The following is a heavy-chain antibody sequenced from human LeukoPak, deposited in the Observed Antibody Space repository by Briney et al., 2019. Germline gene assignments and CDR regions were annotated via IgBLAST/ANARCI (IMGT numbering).Heavy chain of an antibody. V-gene: IGHV3-30*18. CDR3: AKERLPAQWLPRDYFDY. CDR1: GFTFSSYG. CDR2: ISYDGSNK. Sequence: GGSLRLPCAASGFTFSSYGMHWVRQAPGKGLEWVAVISYDGSNKYYADPVKGRFTISRDNSKNTLYLQMNSLRAEDTAVYYCAKERLPAQWLPRDYFDYWGQGTLVTVSS. J-gene: IGHJ4*02. D-gene: IGHD6-19*01.